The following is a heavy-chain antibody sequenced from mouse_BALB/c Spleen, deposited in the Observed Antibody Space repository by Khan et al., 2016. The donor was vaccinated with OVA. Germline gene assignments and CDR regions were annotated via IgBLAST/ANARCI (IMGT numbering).Heavy chain of an antibody. V-gene: IGHV1S81*02. CDR3: GRSKKIVATYFDY. CDR2: TNPTNGRT. D-gene: IGHD1-1*01. CDR1: GYTFTSYW. Sequence: QVQLQQSGAELVKAGASVKMSCKASGYTFTSYWMHWVKQRLGQGLEWFAETNPTNGRTYYNEKFKSKATLTVDKSSSTAYMLLSGPPFEDAAVYYCGRSKKIVATYFDYWGQGTTLTVSS. J-gene: IGHJ2*01.